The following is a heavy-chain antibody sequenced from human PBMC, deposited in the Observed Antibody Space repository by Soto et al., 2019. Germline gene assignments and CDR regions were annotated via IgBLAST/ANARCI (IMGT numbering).Heavy chain of an antibody. CDR3: AKAFDSSGYLYERAFDF. J-gene: IGHJ4*02. CDR1: GFTFSSHA. V-gene: IGHV3-23*01. D-gene: IGHD3-22*01. Sequence: PGGSLRLSCAASGFTFSSHAMGWVRQAPGKGLEWVATISGSGTSPYYAGSVRGRFTISRDNSENTLFLEVDSLRAEDTAVYYCAKAFDSSGYLYERAFDFWGQGTLVTVSS. CDR2: ISGSGTSP.